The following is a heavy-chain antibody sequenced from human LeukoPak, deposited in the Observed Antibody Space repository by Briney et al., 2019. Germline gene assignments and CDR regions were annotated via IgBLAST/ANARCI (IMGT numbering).Heavy chain of an antibody. CDR2: IYYSGST. CDR1: GGSISSYY. V-gene: IGHV4-59*01. Sequence: SETLSLTCTVSGGSISSYYWSWIRQPPGKGLEWIGYIYYSGSTNYNPSLKSRVTISVDTSKNQFSLKLSSVTAADTAVYYCAIAIMDDAFDIWGQGTMVTVPS. J-gene: IGHJ3*02. CDR3: AIAIMDDAFDI. D-gene: IGHD2-21*01.